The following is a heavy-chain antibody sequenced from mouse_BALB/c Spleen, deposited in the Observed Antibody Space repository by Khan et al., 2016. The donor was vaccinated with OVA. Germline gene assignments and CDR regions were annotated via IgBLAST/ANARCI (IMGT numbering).Heavy chain of an antibody. CDR2: INPSNGYT. D-gene: IGHD2-1*01. J-gene: IGHJ3*01. CDR3: ARRGVYGIFAY. V-gene: IGHV1-7*01. Sequence: QVQLKQSGAELAKPGASVKMSCKASGYTFTTYWMHWVKQRPGQGLDWIGYINPSNGYTEYNQKFKDKATLTADKSSSTAYMQLNSLTSEDSAVYYCARRGVYGIFAYWGQGTLVTVSA. CDR1: GYTFTTYW.